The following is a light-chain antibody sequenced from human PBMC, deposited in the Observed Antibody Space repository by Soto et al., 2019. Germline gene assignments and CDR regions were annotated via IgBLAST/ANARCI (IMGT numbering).Light chain of an antibody. CDR3: QHYGDYTT. V-gene: IGKV1-5*03. CDR2: KAS. J-gene: IGKJ4*02. CDR1: QSISSW. Sequence: DIQMTQSPSTLSASVGDRVTITCRASQSISSWLAWYQQKPGKAPKLLIYKASSLESGVPSRFSGSGSGTEFTLTISSLQPDAFATYYCQHYGDYTTFGRGTKVEIK.